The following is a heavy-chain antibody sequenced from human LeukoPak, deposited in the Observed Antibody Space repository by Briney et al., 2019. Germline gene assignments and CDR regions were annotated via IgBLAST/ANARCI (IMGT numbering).Heavy chain of an antibody. V-gene: IGHV4-61*02. D-gene: IGHD3-10*01. Sequence: SQTLSLTCTVSGGSISSGSYYWSWIRQPAGKGLEWIGRIYTSGSTNYNPSLKSRVTISVDTSKNQFSLKLSSVTAADTAVYYCARDITMVWGVILDWFDPWGQGTLVTVSS. J-gene: IGHJ5*02. CDR3: ARDITMVWGVILDWFDP. CDR1: GGSISSGSYY. CDR2: IYTSGST.